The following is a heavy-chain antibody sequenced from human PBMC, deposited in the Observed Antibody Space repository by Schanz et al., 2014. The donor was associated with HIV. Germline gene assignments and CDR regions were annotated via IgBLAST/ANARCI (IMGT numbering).Heavy chain of an antibody. J-gene: IGHJ4*02. CDR1: GGSVSNDYYS. CDR3: ASLYSHYFDY. V-gene: IGHV4-30-2*01. D-gene: IGHD2-21*01. Sequence: QAQLPQWGAGLLKPAETLSLTCAVYGGSVSNDYYSWNWIRLPPGKALEWFGHIAHSGSTYYNPSLKIQATLAGDWTKTHFPRKWISVTAADTAVYYCASLYSHYFDYWGQGTLVTVSS. CDR2: IAHSGST.